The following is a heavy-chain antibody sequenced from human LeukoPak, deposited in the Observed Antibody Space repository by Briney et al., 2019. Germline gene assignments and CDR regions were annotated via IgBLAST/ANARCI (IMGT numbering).Heavy chain of an antibody. D-gene: IGHD2-15*01. CDR3: ARGGGPCCSGGSCYSPAAPNDY. Sequence: SETLSLTCAVYGGSFSGYYWSWIRQPPGKGLEWIGEINHSGSTNYNPSLKSRVTISVDTSKNQFSLKLSSVTAADTAVYYCARGGGPCCSGGSCYSPAAPNDYWGQGTLVTVSS. V-gene: IGHV4-34*01. CDR2: INHSGST. J-gene: IGHJ4*02. CDR1: GGSFSGYY.